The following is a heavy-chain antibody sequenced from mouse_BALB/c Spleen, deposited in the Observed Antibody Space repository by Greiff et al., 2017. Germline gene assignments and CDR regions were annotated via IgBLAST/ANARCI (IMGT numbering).Heavy chain of an antibody. D-gene: IGHD1-2*01. Sequence: EVQLQQSGAELVKPGASVKLSCTASGFNIKDTYMHWVKQRPEQGLEWIGRIDPANGNTKYDPKFKGKATITADTSSNTAYLQLSSLTSEDTAVYYGGELLLRPGAMDYWGQGTSVTVSS. CDR2: IDPANGNT. CDR1: GFNIKDTY. J-gene: IGHJ4*01. CDR3: GELLLRPGAMDY. V-gene: IGHV14-3*02.